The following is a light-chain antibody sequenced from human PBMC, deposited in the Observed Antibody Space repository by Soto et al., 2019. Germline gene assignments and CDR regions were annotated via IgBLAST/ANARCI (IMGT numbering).Light chain of an antibody. Sequence: EIVLTQSPATLSLFPGERATLSCRASQSIGNSLAWYQHRPGQAPRLLIYDASNRATGIPARFSGSGSGTVFTLTIGSLAPEDFAFYYCQQRTNWPPWTFGQGTKVEVK. CDR2: DAS. V-gene: IGKV3-11*01. J-gene: IGKJ1*01. CDR3: QQRTNWPPWT. CDR1: QSIGNS.